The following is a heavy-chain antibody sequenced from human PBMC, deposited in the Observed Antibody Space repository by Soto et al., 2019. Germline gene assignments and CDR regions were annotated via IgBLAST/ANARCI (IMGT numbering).Heavy chain of an antibody. CDR3: SNIGYSSGWNNPVYWYFDL. D-gene: IGHD6-19*01. CDR2: ISGSGGST. J-gene: IGHJ2*01. Sequence: EVQLLESGGGLVQPGGSLRLSCAASGFTFSSYAMSWVRQAPGKGLEWVSAISGSGGSTYYADSVKGRFTISRDNSKNTLYLQMNSLRAEDTAVYYCSNIGYSSGWNNPVYWYFDLWGRGTLVTVSS. CDR1: GFTFSSYA. V-gene: IGHV3-23*01.